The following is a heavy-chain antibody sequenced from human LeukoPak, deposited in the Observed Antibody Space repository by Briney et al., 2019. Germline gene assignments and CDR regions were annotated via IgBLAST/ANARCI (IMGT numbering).Heavy chain of an antibody. CDR3: AITGSSYYYYMDV. Sequence: ASVNVSCKASGYTFTSYYMHWVRQAPGQGLEWMGIINPSGGSTSYAQKFQGRVTMTRDTSTSTVYMELSSLRSEDTAVYYCAITGSSYYYYMDVWGKGTTVTVSS. CDR2: INPSGGST. CDR1: GYTFTSYY. D-gene: IGHD3-10*01. V-gene: IGHV1-46*01. J-gene: IGHJ6*03.